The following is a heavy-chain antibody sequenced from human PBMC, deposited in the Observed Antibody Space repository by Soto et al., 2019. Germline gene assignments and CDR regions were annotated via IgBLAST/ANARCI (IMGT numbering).Heavy chain of an antibody. J-gene: IGHJ4*02. CDR1: GGSISSSSYY. D-gene: IGHD3-9*01. CDR3: ARRHLDILTGYAIFDY. V-gene: IGHV4-39*01. Sequence: SETLSLTCTVSGGSISSSSYYWGWSRQPPGKGLEWIGSIYYSGSTYYNPSLKSRVTISVDTSKNQFFLKLSSVTAADTAVFYCARRHLDILTGYAIFDYWGQGTLVTVSS. CDR2: IYYSGST.